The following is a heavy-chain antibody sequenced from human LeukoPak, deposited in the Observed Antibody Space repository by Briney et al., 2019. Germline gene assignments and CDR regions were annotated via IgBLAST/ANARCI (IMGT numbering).Heavy chain of an antibody. D-gene: IGHD6-19*01. Sequence: GGSLRLSCAASGFTFTTYAMNWVRQAPGKGLEWVSAISDSGGSTYYADSLKGRLTISRDNTKSTLNLQMNSLRAEDTAVYYCAKGGGWLYYFDYWGQGTLVTVSS. CDR2: ISDSGGST. V-gene: IGHV3-23*01. CDR1: GFTFTTYA. J-gene: IGHJ4*02. CDR3: AKGGGWLYYFDY.